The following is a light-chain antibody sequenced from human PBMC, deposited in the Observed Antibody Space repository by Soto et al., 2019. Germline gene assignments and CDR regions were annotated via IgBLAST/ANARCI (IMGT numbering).Light chain of an antibody. CDR2: GNR. V-gene: IGLV1-40*01. Sequence: QSVLTQPPSVSEAPGQRVTISCTGSSSNIGAGYDVHWYQQLPGTAPKLLIHGNRNRPSGVPDRFSGSKSGTSASLAITGLQAEDEADYYCQSYDSSLSSSVFGGGTKLTVL. J-gene: IGLJ2*01. CDR1: SSNIGAGYD. CDR3: QSYDSSLSSSV.